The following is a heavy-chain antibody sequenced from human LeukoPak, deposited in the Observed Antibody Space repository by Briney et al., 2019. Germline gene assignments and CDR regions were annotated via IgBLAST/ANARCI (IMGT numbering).Heavy chain of an antibody. Sequence: PSETLSLTCTVSGGSISSYYWSWIRQPPGKGLEWIGYIYYSGSTNYNPSLKSRVTISVDTSKNQFSLKLSSVTAADTAVYYCARGRVWGSYRYTGVDYWGQGTLVTVSS. CDR2: IYYSGST. D-gene: IGHD3-16*02. CDR3: ARGRVWGSYRYTGVDY. CDR1: GGSISSYY. V-gene: IGHV4-59*01. J-gene: IGHJ4*02.